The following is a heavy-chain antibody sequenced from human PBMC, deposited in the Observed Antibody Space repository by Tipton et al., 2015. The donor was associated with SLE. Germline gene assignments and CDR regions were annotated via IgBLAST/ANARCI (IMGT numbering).Heavy chain of an antibody. CDR3: ARVAPTEVLDY. CDR1: GGSISSRSYF. V-gene: IGHV4-39*07. Sequence: TLSLTCTVSGGSISSRSYFWTWIRQPPGKGLEWIAEIIHSGVTNYNPSLRSRVTISVDMSKNQVSLKLSSVTAADTAVYYCARVAPTEVLDYWGQGTLVTVSS. D-gene: IGHD1-1*01. J-gene: IGHJ4*02. CDR2: IIHSGVT.